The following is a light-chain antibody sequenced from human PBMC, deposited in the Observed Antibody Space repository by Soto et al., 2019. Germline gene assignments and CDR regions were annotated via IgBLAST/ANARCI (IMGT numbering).Light chain of an antibody. CDR2: GAS. CDR1: QSVSNNY. J-gene: IGKJ1*01. CDR3: QQYGSSPRT. Sequence: ESVLTQSPATLSLSPGERSTLSCRASQSVSNNYLAWYQQKPGQAPRLLIYGASTRATGIPARFSGSGSGTDFTLTISRLEPEDFAVYYCQQYGSSPRTFGQGTKVDIK. V-gene: IGKV3-20*01.